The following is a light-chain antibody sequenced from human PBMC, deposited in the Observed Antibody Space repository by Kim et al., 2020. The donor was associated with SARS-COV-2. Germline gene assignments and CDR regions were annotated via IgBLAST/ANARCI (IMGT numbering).Light chain of an antibody. CDR2: LNSDGSH. CDR1: SGHNNYA. J-gene: IGLJ2*01. Sequence: QLVLTQSPSASASLGASVKLTCTLSSGHNNYAIAWHQQQPDKGPRFLMRLNSDGSHRKGDGIPERFSGSSSGAARYLHISGLQSEDEADYYCQTWGTRLQVFGGGTQLTVL. CDR3: QTWGTRLQV. V-gene: IGLV4-69*01.